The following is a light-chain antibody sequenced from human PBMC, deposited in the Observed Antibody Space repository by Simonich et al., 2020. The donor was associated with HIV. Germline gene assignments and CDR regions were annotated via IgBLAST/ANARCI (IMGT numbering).Light chain of an antibody. CDR2: DVS. CDR1: SSDVGNYNY. J-gene: IGLJ7*01. V-gene: IGLV2-14*03. Sequence: QSALTQPASVSGSPGQSITISCTGTSSDVGNYNYVSWYQQPPGKAPKLMIYDVSNRPSGVSNRFSGSKSGNTASLTISGLQAEDEADYYFSSYTSSSTLAVFGGGTQLTVL. CDR3: SSYTSSSTLAV.